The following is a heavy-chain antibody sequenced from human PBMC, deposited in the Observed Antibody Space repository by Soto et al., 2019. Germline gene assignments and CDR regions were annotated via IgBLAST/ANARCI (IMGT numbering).Heavy chain of an antibody. CDR3: ARDGDYDILTGYSQHNWFDP. V-gene: IGHV3-11*06. Sequence: LRLSCAASGFTFSDYYMSWIRQAPGKGLEWVSYISSSSSYTNYADSVKGRFTISRDNAKNSLYLQMNSLRAEDTAVYYCARDGDYDILTGYSQHNWFDPWGQGTLVTVSS. J-gene: IGHJ5*02. CDR1: GFTFSDYY. D-gene: IGHD3-9*01. CDR2: ISSSSSYT.